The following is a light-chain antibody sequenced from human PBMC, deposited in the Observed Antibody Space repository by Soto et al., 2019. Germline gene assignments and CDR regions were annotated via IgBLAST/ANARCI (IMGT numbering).Light chain of an antibody. J-gene: IGKJ5*01. CDR1: QSVGSD. Sequence: EIVMTQSPVTLSVSPGEGATLSCRASQSVGSDLAWYHQKPGQSPRLLIYGASTRATGIPARFSGSGSGTEFTLTISSLQSEDFAVYYCQQYNNWPPITFGQGTRLEIK. CDR2: GAS. CDR3: QQYNNWPPIT. V-gene: IGKV3-15*01.